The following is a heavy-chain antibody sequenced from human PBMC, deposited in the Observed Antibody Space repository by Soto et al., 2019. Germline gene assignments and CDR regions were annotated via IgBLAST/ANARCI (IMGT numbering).Heavy chain of an antibody. CDR3: AKEELNSSWYSAYYGMDV. V-gene: IGHV3-30*18. Sequence: GGSLRLSCAASGFTFSSYGMHWVRQAPGKGLEWVAVISYDGSNKYYADSVKGRFTISRDNSKNTLYLQMNSLRAEDTAVYYCAKEELNSSWYSAYYGMDVWGQGTTVTVSS. CDR1: GFTFSSYG. D-gene: IGHD6-13*01. J-gene: IGHJ6*02. CDR2: ISYDGSNK.